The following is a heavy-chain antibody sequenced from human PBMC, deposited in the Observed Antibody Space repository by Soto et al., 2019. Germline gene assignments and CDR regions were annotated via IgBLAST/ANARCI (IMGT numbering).Heavy chain of an antibody. J-gene: IGHJ4*02. CDR2: IIPIFGTA. CDR3: ARIGVSYGHASPDFDS. CDR1: GGTFSSYA. V-gene: IGHV1-69*13. Sequence: SVKVSCKASGGTFSSYAISWVRQAPGQGLEWMGGIIPIFGTANYAQKFQGRVTITADESTSTAYMELRSLRSDDTAVYYCARIGVSYGHASPDFDSWGQGTLVTVSS. D-gene: IGHD4-17*01.